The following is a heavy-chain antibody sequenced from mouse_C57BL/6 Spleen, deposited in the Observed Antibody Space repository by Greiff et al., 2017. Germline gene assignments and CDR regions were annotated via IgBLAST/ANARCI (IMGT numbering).Heavy chain of an antibody. CDR1: GYTFPSYW. J-gene: IGHJ2*01. CDR3: ARYGSSYRFYCDY. CDR2: IYPGSGST. D-gene: IGHD1-1*01. Sequence: QVQLQQPGAELVKPGASVKMSCKASGYTFPSYWITWVKQRPGQGLEWIGDIYPGSGSTNYNEKFKSKATLTVATSSSTAYMQLSSLTSEDSAVXYWARYGSSYRFYCDYWGQGTTLTVSS. V-gene: IGHV1-55*01.